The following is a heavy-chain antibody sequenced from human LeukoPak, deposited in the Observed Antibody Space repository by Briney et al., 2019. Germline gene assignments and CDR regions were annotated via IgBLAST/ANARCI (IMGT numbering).Heavy chain of an antibody. D-gene: IGHD3-10*01. J-gene: IGHJ5*02. V-gene: IGHV4-61*01. CDR1: GGSVRSGSYY. CDR2: IYYSGSN. CDR3: ARDTYCGSGSYVVDP. Sequence: SEPLSLTCTVFGGSVRSGSYYWSWIRQPPGKGLEWFGYIYYSGSNNYNPSLKSRVTISVDTSKNQFSLKLSSVTAADTTVYYCARDTYCGSGSYVVDPWGQGTLVTVSS.